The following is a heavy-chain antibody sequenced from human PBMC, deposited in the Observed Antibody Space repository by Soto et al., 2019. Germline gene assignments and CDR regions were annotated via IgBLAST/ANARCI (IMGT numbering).Heavy chain of an antibody. J-gene: IGHJ2*01. Sequence: QVQLVESGGGVVQPGRSLRLSCAASGFTFSTYAMHWVRQAPGKGLEWVAVISYDGSYKYYADSVKGRFTISRDNSKNTXXLQMNSLRADDTAVYYCARGYYDILTGYSYWYFDLWGRGTLVTVSS. CDR3: ARGYYDILTGYSYWYFDL. D-gene: IGHD3-9*01. CDR1: GFTFSTYA. CDR2: ISYDGSYK. V-gene: IGHV3-30-3*01.